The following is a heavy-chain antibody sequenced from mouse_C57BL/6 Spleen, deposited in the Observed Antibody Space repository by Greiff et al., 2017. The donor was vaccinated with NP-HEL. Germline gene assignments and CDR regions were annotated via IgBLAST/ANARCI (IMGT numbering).Heavy chain of an antibody. J-gene: IGHJ4*01. CDR2: ISSGGSYT. CDR3: ARHGSSGYAMDY. Sequence: EVKLVESGGDLVKPGGSLKLSCAASGFTFSSYGMSWVRQTPDKRLEWVATISSGGSYTYYPDSVKGRFTISSDNAKNTLYLQMSSLKSEDTAMYYCARHGSSGYAMDYWGQGTSVTVSS. D-gene: IGHD3-2*02. CDR1: GFTFSSYG. V-gene: IGHV5-6*01.